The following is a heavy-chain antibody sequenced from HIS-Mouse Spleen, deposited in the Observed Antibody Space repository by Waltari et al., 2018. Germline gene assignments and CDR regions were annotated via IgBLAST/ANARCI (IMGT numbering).Heavy chain of an antibody. V-gene: IGHV4-34*01. J-gene: IGHJ5*02. CDR2: INHSGST. D-gene: IGHD2-15*01. Sequence: QVQLQQWGAGLLKPSETLSLTCAVYGGSFSGYYWSWIRQPPGKGRGWSGEINHSGSTNYNPSLKSRVTISVDTSKNQFSLKLSSVTAADTAVYYCARGRIRTSIVVVVAATQGGGDWFDPWGQGTLVTVSS. CDR3: ARGRIRTSIVVVVAATQGGGDWFDP. CDR1: GGSFSGYY.